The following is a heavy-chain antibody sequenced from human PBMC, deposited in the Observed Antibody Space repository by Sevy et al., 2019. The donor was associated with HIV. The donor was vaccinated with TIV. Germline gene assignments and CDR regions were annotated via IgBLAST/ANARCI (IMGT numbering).Heavy chain of an antibody. CDR1: GFSFSNYA. CDR3: ARDLGEGDY. V-gene: IGHV3-23*01. J-gene: IGHJ4*02. D-gene: IGHD3-16*01. Sequence: GGSLRLSCAASGFSFSNYAMSWVRQAPGKGLEWVSTLIGGGSRTYYADSVTGRFTISRDNSRNTLYLQMNSLRAEDTAVYYCARDLGEGDYWGQGTLVTVSS. CDR2: LIGGGSRT.